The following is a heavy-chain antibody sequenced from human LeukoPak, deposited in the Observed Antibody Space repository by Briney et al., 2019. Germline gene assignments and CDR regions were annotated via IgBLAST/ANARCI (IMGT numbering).Heavy chain of an antibody. CDR2: INHSGST. Sequence: PSETLSLTCAVYGGSFSGYYWSWIRQPPGKGLEWIGEINHSGSTNYNPSLKSRVTISVDTSMNQFSLKLSSVTAADTAVYYCARVYCSSTSCYNWFDPWGQGTLVTVSS. V-gene: IGHV4-34*01. D-gene: IGHD2-2*01. J-gene: IGHJ5*02. CDR3: ARVYCSSTSCYNWFDP. CDR1: GGSFSGYY.